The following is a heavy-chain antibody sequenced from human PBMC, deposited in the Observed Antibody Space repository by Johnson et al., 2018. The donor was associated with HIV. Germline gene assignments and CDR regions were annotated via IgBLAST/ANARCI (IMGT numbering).Heavy chain of an antibody. V-gene: IGHV3-30*14. J-gene: IGHJ3*02. D-gene: IGHD3-10*01. Sequence: QVQLVESGGGVVQPGRSLRLSCAASGFTYSSYAMHWVRQAPGKGLEWVAVISYDGSNKYYADSVKGRFTISRDNSKNTLYLQMNSLRAEDTALYYCARQYYGSGTDALDIWGQGTMVTVSS. CDR3: ARQYYGSGTDALDI. CDR2: ISYDGSNK. CDR1: GFTYSSYA.